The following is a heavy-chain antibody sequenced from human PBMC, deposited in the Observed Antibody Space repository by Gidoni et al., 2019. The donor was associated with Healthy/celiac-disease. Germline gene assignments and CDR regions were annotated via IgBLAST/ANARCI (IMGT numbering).Heavy chain of an antibody. CDR2: IYYSGST. CDR3: ARRGDYDFWSGYSPAWYFDL. V-gene: IGHV4-39*01. D-gene: IGHD3-3*01. CDR1: GGSISSSSYY. J-gene: IGHJ2*01. Sequence: QLQLQESGPGLVKPSETLSLTCTVSGGSISSSSYYWGWIRQPPGKGLEWIGSIYYSGSTYYNPSLKSRVTISVDTSKNQFSLKLSSVTAADTAVYYCARRGDYDFWSGYSPAWYFDLWGRGTLVTVSS.